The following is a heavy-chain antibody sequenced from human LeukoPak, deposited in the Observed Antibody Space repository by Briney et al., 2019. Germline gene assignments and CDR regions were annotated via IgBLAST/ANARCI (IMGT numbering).Heavy chain of an antibody. D-gene: IGHD6-19*01. J-gene: IGHJ4*02. V-gene: IGHV1-8*01. Sequence: ASVKVSCKASGYTFTSYDINWVRQATGQGPEWMGWMNPNSGNTGYAQKFQGRVTMTRNTSISTAYMELSSLRSEDTAVYYCATSPTYSSGWYAGDYYFDYWGQGTLVTVSS. CDR1: GYTFTSYD. CDR2: MNPNSGNT. CDR3: ATSPTYSSGWYAGDYYFDY.